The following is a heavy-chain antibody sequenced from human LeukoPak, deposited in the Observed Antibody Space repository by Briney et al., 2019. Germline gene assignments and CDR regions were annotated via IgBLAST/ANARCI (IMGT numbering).Heavy chain of an antibody. J-gene: IGHJ5*02. CDR2: IYTSGST. CDR1: GGSISSYY. CDR3: ARDSSYYWFDP. Sequence: PSETLSLTCTVSGGSISSYYWSWIRQPAGKGLEWIGRIYTSGSTNYNPTLKSRVTMSVDTSKNQFSMKLSSVTAADTAVSYCARDSSYYWFDPWGQGTLVTVSS. D-gene: IGHD1-26*01. V-gene: IGHV4-4*07.